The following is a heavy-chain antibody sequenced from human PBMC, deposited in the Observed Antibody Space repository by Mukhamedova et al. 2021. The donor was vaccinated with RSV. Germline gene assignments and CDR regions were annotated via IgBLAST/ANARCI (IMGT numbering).Heavy chain of an antibody. J-gene: IGHJ5*02. V-gene: IGHV1-2*02. CDR3: ARGGHGHDNWFDP. Sequence: GGTNYAQKFQGRVTMTRDTSISTAYMELSRLRSDDTAVYYCARGGHGHDNWFDPWGQGTLVTVSS. CDR2: GGT.